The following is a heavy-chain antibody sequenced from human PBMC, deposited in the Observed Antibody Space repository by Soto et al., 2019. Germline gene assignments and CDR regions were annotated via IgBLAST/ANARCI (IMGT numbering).Heavy chain of an antibody. CDR3: ARERYDSSGYYYYYGMDV. CDR1: GFTFSSYA. Sequence: GGSLRLSCAASGFTFSSYAMHWVRQAPGKGLEWVAVISYDGSNKYYADSVKGRFTISRDNSKNTLYLQMNSLRAEDTAVYYCARERYDSSGYYYYYGMDVWGQGTTVTVSS. D-gene: IGHD3-22*01. CDR2: ISYDGSNK. J-gene: IGHJ6*02. V-gene: IGHV3-30*04.